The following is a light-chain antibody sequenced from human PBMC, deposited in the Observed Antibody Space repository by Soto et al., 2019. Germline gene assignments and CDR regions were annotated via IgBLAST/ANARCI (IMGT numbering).Light chain of an antibody. Sequence: FQRTQSPSPLFAFVENRLPIICGAVQPIRIFLNWYQQKPGKAPKLLIYAASTLQSGVPSRFSGSGSGTDFTLTISSLQPEDFATYYCQQSYSTPRTFGQGTKLEI. V-gene: IGKV1-39*01. J-gene: IGKJ2*01. CDR2: AAS. CDR3: QQSYSTPRT. CDR1: QPIRIF.